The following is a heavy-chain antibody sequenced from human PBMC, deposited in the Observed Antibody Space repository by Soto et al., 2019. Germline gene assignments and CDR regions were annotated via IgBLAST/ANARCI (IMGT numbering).Heavy chain of an antibody. CDR1: GFTFSSYA. CDR2: LSGSGGST. V-gene: IGHV3-23*01. D-gene: IGHD2-8*01. Sequence: GGSLRLSCAASGFTFSSYALSWVRQAPGKGLEWVSTLSGSGGSTYYADSVRGRFTISRDTSKNSLYLQMNSLRAEDTAVYYCASDLQRYCTNGVCPKNDYWGQGTLVTVSS. CDR3: ASDLQRYCTNGVCPKNDY. J-gene: IGHJ4*02.